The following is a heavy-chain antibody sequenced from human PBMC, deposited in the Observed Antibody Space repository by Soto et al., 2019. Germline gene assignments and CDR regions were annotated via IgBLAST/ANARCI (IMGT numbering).Heavy chain of an antibody. D-gene: IGHD3-22*01. Sequence: EVQLVESGGGLVQPGGSLRLSCAASGFTFSSYEMNWVRQAPGKGLEWVSYISSSGSTIYYADSVKGRFTISRDHAKNSLYLQMNSLRAEDTAVYYCARGDYYDSSGYFDYWGQGTLVTVSS. J-gene: IGHJ4*02. V-gene: IGHV3-48*03. CDR3: ARGDYYDSSGYFDY. CDR2: ISSSGSTI. CDR1: GFTFSSYE.